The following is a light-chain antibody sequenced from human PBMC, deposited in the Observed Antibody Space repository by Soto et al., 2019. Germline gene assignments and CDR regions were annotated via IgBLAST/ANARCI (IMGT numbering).Light chain of an antibody. V-gene: IGLV1-44*01. Sequence: QSVLTQPPSASGTPGQRVTISCSGSSSNIGSNTVNWYQQLPGTATKLLIYSNNQQPSGVPDRFSGSKSGTSASLAISGLQSEDEADYYCAAWDDSLNGVVFGGGTKLTV. CDR1: SSNIGSNT. CDR2: SNN. J-gene: IGLJ2*01. CDR3: AAWDDSLNGVV.